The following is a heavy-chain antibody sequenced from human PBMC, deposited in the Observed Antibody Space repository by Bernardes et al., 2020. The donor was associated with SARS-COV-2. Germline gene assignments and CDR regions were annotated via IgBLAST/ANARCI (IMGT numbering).Heavy chain of an antibody. CDR3: ARDGQMKWLSFDY. Sequence: GGSLRLSCAASGFTFSSYGMHWVRQAPGKGLEWVAVIWYDGSNKYYADSVKGRFTISRDNSKNTLYLQMNSLRAEDTAVYYCARDGQMKWLSFDYWGQGTLVTVSS. CDR2: IWYDGSNK. CDR1: GFTFSSYG. D-gene: IGHD6-19*01. J-gene: IGHJ4*02. V-gene: IGHV3-33*01.